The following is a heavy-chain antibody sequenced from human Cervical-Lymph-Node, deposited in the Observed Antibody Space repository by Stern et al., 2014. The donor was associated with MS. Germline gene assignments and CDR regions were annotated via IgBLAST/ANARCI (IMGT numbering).Heavy chain of an antibody. V-gene: IGHV3-74*02. Sequence: EMQLVESGGGFVQPGGSLRLSCAASGFTFSNYWMHWVRQAPGKGLVWVSHSNSDGSRTSYADSVKGRFTISGDNAKNTLYLQMNSLRAEDTAVYYCARSWELAFDYWGQGTLVTVSS. D-gene: IGHD1-26*01. CDR1: GFTFSNYW. CDR2: SNSDGSRT. J-gene: IGHJ4*02. CDR3: ARSWELAFDY.